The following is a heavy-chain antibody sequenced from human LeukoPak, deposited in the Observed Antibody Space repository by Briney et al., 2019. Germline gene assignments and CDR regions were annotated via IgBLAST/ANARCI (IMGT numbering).Heavy chain of an antibody. J-gene: IGHJ4*02. CDR1: GGSISSYY. V-gene: IGHV4-59*12. CDR3: ARAGPFELERPIDY. Sequence: SETLSLTCTVSGGSISSYYWSWIRQPPGKGLEWIGYIYYSGSTNYNPSLKSRVTISVDTSKNQFSLKLSSVTAADTAVYYCARAGPFELERPIDYWGQGTLVTVSS. CDR2: IYYSGST. D-gene: IGHD1-1*01.